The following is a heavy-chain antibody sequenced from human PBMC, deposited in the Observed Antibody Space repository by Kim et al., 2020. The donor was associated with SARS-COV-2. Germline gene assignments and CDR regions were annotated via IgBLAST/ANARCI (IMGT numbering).Heavy chain of an antibody. D-gene: IGHD6-13*01. CDR2: IYPGDSDT. J-gene: IGHJ4*02. CDR3: ATTIRSIAAAEFQFDY. Sequence: GESLKISCKGSGYSFTSYWIGWVRQMPGKGLEWMGIIYPGDSDTRYSPSFQGQVTISADKSISTAYLQWSSLKASDTAMYYCATTIRSIAAAEFQFDYWGQGTLVTVSS. CDR1: GYSFTSYW. V-gene: IGHV5-51*01.